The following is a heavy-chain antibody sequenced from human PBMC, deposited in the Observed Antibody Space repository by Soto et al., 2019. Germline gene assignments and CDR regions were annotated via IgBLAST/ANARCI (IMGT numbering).Heavy chain of an antibody. J-gene: IGHJ6*03. CDR2: IKYDGTIT. V-gene: IGHV3-74*01. Sequence: EVQLVESGGGSVQPGESLRLSCAASGFPFSSYWIHWVRQAPGKGLMWVSRIKYDGTITNYADSLKGRLTISRDNAKNTVYLQMNSLRVEDTAVYHCARGAKGGYYLDVWGKGTTVTVSS. D-gene: IGHD6-13*01. CDR3: ARGAKGGYYLDV. CDR1: GFPFSSYW.